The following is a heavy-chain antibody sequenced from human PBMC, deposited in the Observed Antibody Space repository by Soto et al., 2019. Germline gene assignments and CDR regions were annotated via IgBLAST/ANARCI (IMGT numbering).Heavy chain of an antibody. CDR1: GGSISSGGYY. Sequence: SETLSLTCTVSGGSISSGGYYWSWIRQHPGKGLQGIGYIYYIGSTYYNPSLKSRVTISVDTSKKQFDLKLSAETAADKHVYYCARGPEEEVGDHYYYYGMDVWGQGTTVTVSS. V-gene: IGHV4-31*03. J-gene: IGHJ6*02. D-gene: IGHD1-26*01. CDR3: ARGPEEEVGDHYYYYGMDV. CDR2: IYYIGST.